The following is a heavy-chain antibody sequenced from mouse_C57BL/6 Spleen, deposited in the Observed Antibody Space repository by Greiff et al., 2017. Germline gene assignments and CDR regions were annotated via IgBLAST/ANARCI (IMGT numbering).Heavy chain of an antibody. CDR2: INSDGSST. CDR3: AREGTTLVAPDY. J-gene: IGHJ4*01. Sequence: EVMLVESEGGLVQPGSSMKLSCTASGFTFSDYYMAWVRQVPEKGLEWVANINSDGSSTYYLDSLTSRFIISRDNAKNILYLQMSSLKSEDTATYYCAREGTTLVAPDYWGQGTSVTGSS. CDR1: GFTFSDYY. D-gene: IGHD1-1*01. V-gene: IGHV5-16*01.